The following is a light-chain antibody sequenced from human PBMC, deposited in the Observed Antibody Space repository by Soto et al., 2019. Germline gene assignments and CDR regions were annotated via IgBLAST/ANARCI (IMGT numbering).Light chain of an antibody. CDR1: QSVSSSY. CDR2: GAS. V-gene: IGKV3-20*01. CDR3: QQYGGSPQT. Sequence: EIVLTQSPGTLSLSPGERVTLSCRASQSVSSSYLAWYQHKPGQAPRLLIYGASRRATGIPDRFSGSGSGTDFTLTISRLEPEDFAVYFCQQYGGSPQTFGQGTKLEIK. J-gene: IGKJ2*01.